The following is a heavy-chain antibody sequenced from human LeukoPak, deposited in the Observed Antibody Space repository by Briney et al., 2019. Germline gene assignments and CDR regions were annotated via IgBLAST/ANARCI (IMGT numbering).Heavy chain of an antibody. V-gene: IGHV3-30*02. CDR1: GFTFSSYG. J-gene: IGHJ6*03. D-gene: IGHD2-15*01. CDR3: AKEWDIVVVVAATREDFMDV. Sequence: GGSLRLSCAASGFTFSSYGMHWVRQAPGKGLEWVTFIRYDGSNKYYADSVKGRFTISRDNSKNTLYLQMNSLRAEDTAVYYCAKEWDIVVVVAATREDFMDVWGKGTTVTVSS. CDR2: IRYDGSNK.